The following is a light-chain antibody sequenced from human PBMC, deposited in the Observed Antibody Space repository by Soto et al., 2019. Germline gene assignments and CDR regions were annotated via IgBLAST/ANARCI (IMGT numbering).Light chain of an antibody. CDR2: GAS. CDR1: QSVSSN. Sequence: EIVMKRSPASLMISPGERATLSCRASQSVSSNLAWYQQKPGQAPRLLIYGASTRATGIPARFSGSGSGTEFALTISSLQSEDFAVYYCKQYNNWHPWTFGQGTKVEIK. J-gene: IGKJ1*01. V-gene: IGKV3-15*01. CDR3: KQYNNWHPWT.